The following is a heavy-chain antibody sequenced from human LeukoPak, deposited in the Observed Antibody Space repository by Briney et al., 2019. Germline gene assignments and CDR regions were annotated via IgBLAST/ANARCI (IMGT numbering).Heavy chain of an antibody. Sequence: LPGGSLRLSCAASGFTFNNFAMSWVRQAPGKGLEWVANIKQDGSEKYYVDSVKGRFTISRDNAKNSLYLQMNSLRVEDTAVYYCARARFETTVTALVRKKNYYYYYMDVWGKGTTVTVSS. CDR3: ARARFETTVTALVRKKNYYYYYMDV. D-gene: IGHD4-17*01. V-gene: IGHV3-7*01. CDR2: IKQDGSEK. J-gene: IGHJ6*03. CDR1: GFTFNNFA.